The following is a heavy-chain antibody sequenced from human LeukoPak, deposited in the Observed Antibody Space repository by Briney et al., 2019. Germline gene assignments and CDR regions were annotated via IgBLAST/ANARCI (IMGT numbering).Heavy chain of an antibody. CDR1: GFTFSSYA. D-gene: IGHD2-15*01. CDR3: ATEVVAATSDAFDI. CDR2: ISYDGSNK. Sequence: GRSLRLSCAASGFTFSSYAMHWVRQAPGKGLEWVAVISYDGSNKYYADSVKGRFTISRDNSKNTLYLQMNSLRAEDTAVYYCATEVVAATSDAFDIWGQGTMVTVSS. J-gene: IGHJ3*02. V-gene: IGHV3-30-3*01.